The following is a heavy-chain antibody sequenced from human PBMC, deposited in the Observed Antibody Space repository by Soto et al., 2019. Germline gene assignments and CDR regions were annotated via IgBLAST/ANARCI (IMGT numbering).Heavy chain of an antibody. CDR1: GFTFSTYA. Sequence: QTGGSLRLSCAASGFTFSTYAMSWVRQAPGKGLEWVSVISASATTTYYADSVKGRFTISRDNSKNTLYLQMNSLRAEDTAVYYCASSPDYYAGGYYYPYYSDYWGQGTLVTVSS. CDR2: ISASATTT. V-gene: IGHV3-23*01. D-gene: IGHD3-22*01. CDR3: ASSPDYYAGGYYYPYYSDY. J-gene: IGHJ4*02.